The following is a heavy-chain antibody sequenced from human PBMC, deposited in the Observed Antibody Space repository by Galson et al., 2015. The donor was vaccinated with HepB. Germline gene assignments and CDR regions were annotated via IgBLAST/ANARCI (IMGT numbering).Heavy chain of an antibody. Sequence: SLRLSCAASGFTFTTYAMGWVRQAPGKGLEWVSSISGSAATTYHAEPVKGRFTISRDNFKDTLYLQMNSLRVEDTAVYYCAKELEPSFYNGRRGNYYDYWGQGVLVTVSS. V-gene: IGHV3-23*01. CDR3: AKELEPSFYNGRRGNYYDY. CDR1: GFTFTTYA. CDR2: ISGSAATT. J-gene: IGHJ4*02. D-gene: IGHD3-10*01.